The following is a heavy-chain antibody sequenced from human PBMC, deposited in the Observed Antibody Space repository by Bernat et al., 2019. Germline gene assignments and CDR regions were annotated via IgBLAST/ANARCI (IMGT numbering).Heavy chain of an antibody. CDR3: ARDSSAGVFDY. V-gene: IGHV3-33*08. CDR2: IWYDGSNK. D-gene: IGHD6-6*01. Sequence: QVQLVESGGGVVQSGGSLRLSCAASGFTFSSYTMHWVRQAPGKGLEWVAVIWYDGSNKYYADSVKGRFTISRDNSKNTLYLQMNSLRAEDTAVYYCARDSSAGVFDYWGQGTLVTVSS. J-gene: IGHJ4*02. CDR1: GFTFSSYT.